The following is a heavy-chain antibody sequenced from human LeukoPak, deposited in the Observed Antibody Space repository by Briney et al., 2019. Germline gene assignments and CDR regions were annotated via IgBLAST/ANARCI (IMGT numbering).Heavy chain of an antibody. V-gene: IGHV3-7*01. CDR3: ARGLWFGESD. Sequence: DSVKGRFTISRDNAKNSLYLQMNSLRPEDTAVYYCARGLWFGESDWGQGTLVTVSS. D-gene: IGHD3-10*01. J-gene: IGHJ4*02.